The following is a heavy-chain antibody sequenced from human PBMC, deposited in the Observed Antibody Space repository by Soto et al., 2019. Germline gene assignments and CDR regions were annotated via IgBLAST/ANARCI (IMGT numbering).Heavy chain of an antibody. Sequence: QLQLQESGPGLVKPSETLSLTCTVSGGSISSSVYYWGWIRQPPGRGLEWIGIIDYSGATYYNPSLKSRLTMSVDTSKNHFSRTLNSMTAADTAVYYCARRTGSSTYYFDYWGQGTLVTVSS. J-gene: IGHJ4*02. D-gene: IGHD6-6*01. CDR2: IDYSGAT. CDR3: ARRTGSSTYYFDY. V-gene: IGHV4-39*02. CDR1: GGSISSSVYY.